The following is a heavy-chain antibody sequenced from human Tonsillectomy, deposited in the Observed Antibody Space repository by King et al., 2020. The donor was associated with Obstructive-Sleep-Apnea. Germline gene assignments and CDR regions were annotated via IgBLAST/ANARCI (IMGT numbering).Heavy chain of an antibody. CDR1: GFAFDDYP. J-gene: IGHJ4*02. V-gene: IGHV3-9*01. CDR2: ISWNTGNK. Sequence: VQLVESGGGLVQPGRSLRLSCAASGFAFDDYPMHWVRHAPGKGLEWVSGISWNTGNKGYAGSVRGRFAISRDDAKKSLYLQMNSLRAEDTAVYYCARDSGVAAAFDYWGQGTLVTVSS. CDR3: ARDSGVAAAFDY. D-gene: IGHD6-25*01.